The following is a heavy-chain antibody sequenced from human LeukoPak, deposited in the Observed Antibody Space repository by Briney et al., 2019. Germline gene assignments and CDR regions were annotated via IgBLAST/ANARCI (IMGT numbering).Heavy chain of an antibody. CDR3: ARGLRMSHYVWGGYRNDAFDI. Sequence: SETLSLTCTVSGGSISSGSYYWSWIRQPAGKGLEWIGRIYTSGSTNYNPSLKSRVTISVDTSKNQFSLKLSSVTAADTAVYYCARGLRMSHYVWGGYRNDAFDIWGQGTMVTVSS. CDR2: IYTSGST. J-gene: IGHJ3*02. V-gene: IGHV4-61*02. D-gene: IGHD3-16*02. CDR1: GGSISSGSYY.